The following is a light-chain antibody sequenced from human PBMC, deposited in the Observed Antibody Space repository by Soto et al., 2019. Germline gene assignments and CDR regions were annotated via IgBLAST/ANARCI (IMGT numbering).Light chain of an antibody. CDR3: CSYAGSSTLV. J-gene: IGLJ1*01. Sequence: QSALTQPASVSGSPGQSITISCTGTSIDVGNYNLVSWYQQHPGKAPKLMIYEDSKRPSGVSNRFSGSKSGNTASLTISGLQAEDEADYYCCSYAGSSTLVFGTGTKLTVL. V-gene: IGLV2-23*01. CDR2: EDS. CDR1: SIDVGNYNL.